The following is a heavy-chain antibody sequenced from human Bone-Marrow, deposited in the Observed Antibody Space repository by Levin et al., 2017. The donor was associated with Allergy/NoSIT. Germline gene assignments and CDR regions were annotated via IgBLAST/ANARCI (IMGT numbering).Heavy chain of an antibody. CDR2: IVPIFGTP. D-gene: IGHD2-15*01. Sequence: KISCKDSGDTFSSYAIAWVRQAPGQGLEWMGGIVPIFGTPTYAQNFQGRLTITADKSTTTAFMELRGMEFEETDVYYWAREDGSGDKYCYHNGPYYMDVWGSGTTVTVSS. V-gene: IGHV1-69*06. CDR1: GDTFSSYA. J-gene: IGHJ6*03. CDR3: AREDGSGDKYCYHNGPYYMDV.